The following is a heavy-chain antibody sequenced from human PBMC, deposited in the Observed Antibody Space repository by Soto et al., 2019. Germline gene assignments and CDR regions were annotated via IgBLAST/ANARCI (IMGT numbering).Heavy chain of an antibody. D-gene: IGHD5-12*01. CDR3: ARTTVDIVATILDSFDI. J-gene: IGHJ3*02. CDR2: IYSGGST. CDR1: GFTVSSNY. Sequence: GGSLRLSCAASGFTVSSNYMSWVRQAPGKGLEWVSVIYSGGSTYYADSVKGRFTISRDNSKDTLYLQMNSLRAEDTAVYYCARTTVDIVATILDSFDIWGQGTMVTFS. V-gene: IGHV3-66*02.